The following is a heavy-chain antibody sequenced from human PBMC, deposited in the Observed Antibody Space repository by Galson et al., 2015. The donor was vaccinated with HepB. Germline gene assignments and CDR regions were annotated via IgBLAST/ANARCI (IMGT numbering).Heavy chain of an antibody. CDR1: GFTFSDYY. D-gene: IGHD3-10*01. J-gene: IGHJ6*02. CDR2: ISSSGSTI. V-gene: IGHV3-11*01. Sequence: SLRLSCAASGFTFSDYYMSWIRQAPGKGLEWVSYISSSGSTIYYADSVKGRFTISRDNAKNSLYLQMNSLRAEDTAVYYCARGTITMVRGVIIIYYYYYGMDVWGQGTTVTVSS. CDR3: ARGTITMVRGVIIIYYYYYGMDV.